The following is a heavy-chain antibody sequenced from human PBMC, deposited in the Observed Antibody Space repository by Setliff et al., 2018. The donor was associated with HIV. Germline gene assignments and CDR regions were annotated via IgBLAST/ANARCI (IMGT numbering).Heavy chain of an antibody. CDR1: GFTFGDYA. CDR3: GRAKSWYYYMDV. Sequence: SLRLSCTASGFTFGDYAMSWVRQAPGKGLEWVGFIRSKAYAGTTEYAASVKGRFTISRDDSKSIAYLQMNSLKAEDTAVYYCGRAKSWYYYMDVWGKGTTVTVSS. J-gene: IGHJ6*03. CDR2: IRSKAYAGTT. D-gene: IGHD3-10*01. V-gene: IGHV3-49*04.